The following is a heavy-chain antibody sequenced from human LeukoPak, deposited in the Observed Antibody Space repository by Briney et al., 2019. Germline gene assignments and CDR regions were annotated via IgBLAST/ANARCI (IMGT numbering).Heavy chain of an antibody. Sequence: PGGSLRLSCEASGFTFSSYWMSWVRQAPGKGLEWVANMKQDGSEIYYVGSVRGRFTISGDNAKNSLYLQMNSLRAEGTAVYYCARRGSYSLFDYWGPGTLVTVSS. V-gene: IGHV3-7*01. CDR2: MKQDGSEI. CDR3: ARRGSYSLFDY. J-gene: IGHJ4*02. CDR1: GFTFSSYW. D-gene: IGHD1-26*01.